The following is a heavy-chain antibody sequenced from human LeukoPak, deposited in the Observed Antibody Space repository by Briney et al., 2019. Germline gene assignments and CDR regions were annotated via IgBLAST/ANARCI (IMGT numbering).Heavy chain of an antibody. CDR1: RVSISSGDYY. Sequence: SETLSLTCTVSRVSISSGDYYWSWIRQPPGKGLEWIGYFYFSESTFYNPSLRSRVTISGDTSKNQLSLKLNSVTAADTAVYYCARAMTFHNWFNPWGQGTLVTVSS. D-gene: IGHD3/OR15-3a*01. V-gene: IGHV4-30-4*01. CDR2: FYFSEST. J-gene: IGHJ5*02. CDR3: ARAMTFHNWFNP.